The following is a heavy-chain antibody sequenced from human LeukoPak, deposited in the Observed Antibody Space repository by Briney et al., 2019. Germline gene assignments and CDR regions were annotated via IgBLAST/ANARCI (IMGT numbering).Heavy chain of an antibody. V-gene: IGHV1-18*01. CDR2: ISAYNGNT. CDR1: GYSFTSYG. J-gene: IGHJ6*03. D-gene: IGHD6-19*01. Sequence: ASVKVSCKASGYSFTSYGISWVRQAPGQGLEWMGWISAYNGNTNYAQKLQGRVTVTTDTSTSTAYMELRSLRSDDTAVYYCARQTHIAVAGSSVEVYYYYCMDVWGKGTTVTISS. CDR3: ARQTHIAVAGSSVEVYYYYCMDV.